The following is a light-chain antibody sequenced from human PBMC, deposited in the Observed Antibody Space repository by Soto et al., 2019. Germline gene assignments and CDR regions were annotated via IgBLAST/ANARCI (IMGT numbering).Light chain of an antibody. J-gene: IGLJ2*01. Sequence: QSVLTQPPSASGTPGQTIALSCSGGSSNIGSHTVNWHQQLPGTAPRLLIYSNTQRPSGVPDRFSGSKSGTSASLAISGLQSEYEGDYYCAAWDDSLNGVVFGGGTKLTVL. CDR1: SSNIGSHT. CDR3: AAWDDSLNGVV. CDR2: SNT. V-gene: IGLV1-44*01.